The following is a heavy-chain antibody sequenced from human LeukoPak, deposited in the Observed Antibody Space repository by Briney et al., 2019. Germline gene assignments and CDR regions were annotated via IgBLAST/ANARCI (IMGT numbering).Heavy chain of an antibody. J-gene: IGHJ4*02. CDR1: GYTFTGYY. D-gene: IGHD2-15*01. CDR3: ARDLTYCSGGSCYSFDY. V-gene: IGHV1-2*02. Sequence: ASVKVSCKASGYTFTGYYMHWVRQAPGQGLEWMGWINPNSGGTNYAQKFQGRVTMTRDTSISTAYMELSRLRSDDTAVYYCARDLTYCSGGSCYSFDYWGQGTLVTVSS. CDR2: INPNSGGT.